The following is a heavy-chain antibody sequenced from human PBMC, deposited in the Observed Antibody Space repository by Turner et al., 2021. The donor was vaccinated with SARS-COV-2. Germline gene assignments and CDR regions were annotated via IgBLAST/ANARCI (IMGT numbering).Heavy chain of an antibody. CDR1: GFPFSRQA. CDR3: AKDLRGSTYYYGSGTYEVIDY. J-gene: IGHJ4*02. V-gene: IGHV3-23*01. Sequence: EVQLLESGGGLVQPGGSLRLSCSASGFPFSRQAMNWVRQAPGKGLNWVSVISGSGGGTHYADSVKGRFTISRDNSKNTLYLQMDSLRAEYTAVYYCAKDLRGSTYYYGSGTYEVIDYWGQGTLVTVSS. D-gene: IGHD3-10*01. CDR2: ISGSGGGT.